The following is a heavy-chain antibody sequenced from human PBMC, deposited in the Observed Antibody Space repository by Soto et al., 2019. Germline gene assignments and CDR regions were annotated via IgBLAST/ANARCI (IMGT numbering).Heavy chain of an antibody. D-gene: IGHD3-10*01. J-gene: IGHJ6*02. CDR2: INPNSGGT. CDR1: GYTFTGYY. Sequence: GASVKVSCKASGYTFTGYYVHWVRQAPGQGLEWMGWINPNSGGTNYAQKFQGRVTMTRDTSISTAYMELSRLRSDDTAVYYCARVRITMVRGVTSVYYGMDVWGQGTTVTVSS. V-gene: IGHV1-2*02. CDR3: ARVRITMVRGVTSVYYGMDV.